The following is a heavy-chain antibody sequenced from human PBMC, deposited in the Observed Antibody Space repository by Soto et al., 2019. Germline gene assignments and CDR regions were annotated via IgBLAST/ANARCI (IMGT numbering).Heavy chain of an antibody. V-gene: IGHV1-69*01. D-gene: IGHD5-18*01. CDR2: IIPIFGTP. CDR1: GGTFSSYG. J-gene: IGHJ4*02. Sequence: QVQLVQSGAEVKKPGSSVKVSCKASGGTFSSYGISWVRQAPGQGLEWMGGIIPIFGTPNYAQQFQGRVTITAYESTRTAYMELSSLRSDDTAVYYCARPLERGYTYGFIYWGQGTLVTVSS. CDR3: ARPLERGYTYGFIY.